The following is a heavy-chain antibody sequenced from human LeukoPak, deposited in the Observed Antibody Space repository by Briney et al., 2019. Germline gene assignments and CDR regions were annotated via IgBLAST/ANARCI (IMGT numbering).Heavy chain of an antibody. CDR2: IHYSGHT. J-gene: IGHJ4*02. V-gene: IGHV4-39*07. D-gene: IGHD3-10*02. CDR3: ARVDGVTRFYFDL. Sequence: PSETLSLICTVSGGSISTTAYYWGWIRQSPVTGLEWIGNIHYSGHTNYNPSLKSRVTISVDTSKNQFSLKLPSVTAADTAVYYCARVDGVTRFYFDLWGQGSLVTVSS. CDR1: GGSISTTAYY.